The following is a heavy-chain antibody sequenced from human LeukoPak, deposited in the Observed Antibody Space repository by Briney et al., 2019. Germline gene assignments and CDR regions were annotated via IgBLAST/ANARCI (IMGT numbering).Heavy chain of an antibody. CDR1: GYTFTSYG. CDR3: ARGGAPYYDSSGYYHNYYYYGMDV. D-gene: IGHD3-22*01. CDR2: ISAYNGNT. V-gene: IGHV1-18*01. J-gene: IGHJ6*02. Sequence: ASVKVPCKASGYTFTSYGISWVRQAPGQGLEWMGWISAYNGNTNYAQKLQGRVTMTTDTSTSTAYMELRSLRSDDTAVYYCARGGAPYYDSSGYYHNYYYYGMDVWGQGTTVTVSS.